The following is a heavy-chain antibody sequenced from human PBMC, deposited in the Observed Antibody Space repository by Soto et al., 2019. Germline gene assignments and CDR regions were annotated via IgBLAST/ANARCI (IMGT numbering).Heavy chain of an antibody. CDR2: ISSSGSTI. D-gene: IGHD3-3*01. CDR3: ARDTPIYYDFWSGYIPGGFYYGMDV. V-gene: IGHV3-11*01. Sequence: GGSLRLSCAASGFTFSDYYMSWIRQAPGKGLEWVSYISSSGSTIYYADSVKGRFTISRDNAKNSLYLQMNSLRAEDTAVYYCARDTPIYYDFWSGYIPGGFYYGMDVWGQGTTVTVSS. J-gene: IGHJ6*02. CDR1: GFTFSDYY.